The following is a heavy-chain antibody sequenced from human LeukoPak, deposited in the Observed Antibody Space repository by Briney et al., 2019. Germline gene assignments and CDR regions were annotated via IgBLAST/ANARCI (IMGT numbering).Heavy chain of an antibody. D-gene: IGHD3-22*01. CDR1: GFTFSSYS. Sequence: GGSLRLSCAASGFTFSSYSMNWVRQAPGKGLEWVSFISSSSTYIYYADSVKGRFTISRDNSKNTLYLRMNSLRAEDTAVYYCARGEYYYDRSRFDYWGQGTLVTVSS. CDR2: ISSSSTYI. CDR3: ARGEYYYDRSRFDY. V-gene: IGHV3-21*01. J-gene: IGHJ4*02.